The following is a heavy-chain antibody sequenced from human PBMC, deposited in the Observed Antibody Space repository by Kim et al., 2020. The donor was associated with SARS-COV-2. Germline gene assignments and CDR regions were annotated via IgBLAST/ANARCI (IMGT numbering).Heavy chain of an antibody. V-gene: IGHV3-33*01. D-gene: IGHD3-10*01. J-gene: IGHJ5*02. CDR2: IWYDGSNK. Sequence: GGSLRPSCAASGFTFSSYGMHWVRQAPGKGLEWVAVIWYDGSNKYYADSVKGRFTISRDNSKNTLYLQMNSLRAEDTAVYYCARGGVTSLNWFDPWGQGTLVTVSS. CDR3: ARGGVTSLNWFDP. CDR1: GFTFSSYG.